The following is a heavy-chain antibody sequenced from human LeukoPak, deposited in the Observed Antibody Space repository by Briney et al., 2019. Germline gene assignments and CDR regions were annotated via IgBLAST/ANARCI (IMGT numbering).Heavy chain of an antibody. CDR3: ARFYGDYDYFDY. J-gene: IGHJ4*02. CDR1: GYTFTSCD. D-gene: IGHD4-17*01. Sequence: GASVKVSCKASGYTFTSCDISWVLQAPGQGLEWMGWISAYNGNTNYAQKLQGRVTMTTDTSTSTAYMELRSLRSDDTAVYYCARFYGDYDYFDYWGQGTLVTVSS. CDR2: ISAYNGNT. V-gene: IGHV1-18*01.